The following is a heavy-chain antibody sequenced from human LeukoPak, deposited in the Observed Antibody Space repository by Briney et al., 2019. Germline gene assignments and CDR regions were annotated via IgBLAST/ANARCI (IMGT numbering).Heavy chain of an antibody. CDR3: ARDLFSTGFYYFDF. D-gene: IGHD3/OR15-3a*01. CDR2: IALNTGDT. Sequence: GASVKVSCKTSGYTFACYYMHWIRQAPGQGLEWRGWIALNTGDTHSAQKFQHRVTMTRDTSISTAYLELTRLTSDDTAVYYCARDLFSTGFYYFDFWGQGTLVTVSS. V-gene: IGHV1-2*02. J-gene: IGHJ4*02. CDR1: GYTFACYY.